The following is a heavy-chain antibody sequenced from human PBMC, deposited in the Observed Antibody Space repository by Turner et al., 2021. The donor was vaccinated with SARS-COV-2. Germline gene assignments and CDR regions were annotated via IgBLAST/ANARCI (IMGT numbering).Heavy chain of an antibody. CDR1: GVSVSGYY. Sequence: QVQLQQWGAGLLKPSDTLSLTCAVYGVSVSGYYWSWIRQPPGKGLEWIGEINKSGSTNYTPNRKSRDTISVDTSKNQFSMKMSSVTAADTAVYYCARGIKGVLMSGSYYYYGMDVWGQGTTVTVSS. V-gene: IGHV4-34*01. CDR2: INKSGST. J-gene: IGHJ6*02. CDR3: ARGIKGVLMSGSYYYYGMDV. D-gene: IGHD1-26*01.